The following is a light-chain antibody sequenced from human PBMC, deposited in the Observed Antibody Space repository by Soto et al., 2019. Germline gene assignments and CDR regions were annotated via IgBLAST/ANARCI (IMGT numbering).Light chain of an antibody. Sequence: QSVLTQPPSASGSPGQSVTISCTGTSSDVGGYNYVSWYQHHPGKAPKLMIYEVNKRPSGVPDRFSGSKSGNTASLTVSGPQAGGGGYYYCTSYAGSNILYVFGTGTKLTVL. CDR1: SSDVGGYNY. CDR2: EVN. V-gene: IGLV2-8*01. J-gene: IGLJ1*01. CDR3: TSYAGSNILYV.